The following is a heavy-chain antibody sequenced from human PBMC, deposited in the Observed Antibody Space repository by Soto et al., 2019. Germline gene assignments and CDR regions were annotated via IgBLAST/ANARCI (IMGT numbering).Heavy chain of an antibody. Sequence: SGGSLRLSCATSGFSFSNYAMSWVRQAPGKGLEWVAAITSVGYTYYVDSLKGRFTISRDNSKNTLYLQMNSLRAEDTAVYYCAKDLIDYSISYFDYWGQGTLVSFSS. V-gene: IGHV3-23*01. D-gene: IGHD4-4*01. CDR2: ITSVGYT. J-gene: IGHJ4*02. CDR1: GFSFSNYA. CDR3: AKDLIDYSISYFDY.